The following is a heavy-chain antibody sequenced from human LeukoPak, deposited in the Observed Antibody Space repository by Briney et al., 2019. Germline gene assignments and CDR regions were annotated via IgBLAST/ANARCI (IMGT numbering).Heavy chain of an antibody. D-gene: IGHD6-19*01. V-gene: IGHV3-43*02. J-gene: IGHJ6*02. CDR1: GFTFHDSA. CDR2: ISGAGGDT. CDR3: AKDRLPGGVAVAGADDGLDV. Sequence: GGSLRLSCAASGFTFHDSAMHWVRQVPGEGLDWVCLISGAGGDTFYADSVRGRFTISRDNSKNSLYLQMKSLRTEDTGIYYCAKDRLPGGVAVAGADDGLDVWGQGTTVTVSS.